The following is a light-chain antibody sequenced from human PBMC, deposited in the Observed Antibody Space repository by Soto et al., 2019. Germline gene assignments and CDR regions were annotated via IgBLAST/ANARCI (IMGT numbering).Light chain of an antibody. Sequence: DIPMTQSPSSLSASVGDRVAITCRASQGINNFLAWYQLKPGKVPKLLIYAASTLQSGVPSRFSGSGSRTAFTLTISNLQPEDVATYFCQKYNSAPWTFGPGTKVEIK. V-gene: IGKV1-27*01. CDR1: QGINNF. CDR2: AAS. J-gene: IGKJ1*01. CDR3: QKYNSAPWT.